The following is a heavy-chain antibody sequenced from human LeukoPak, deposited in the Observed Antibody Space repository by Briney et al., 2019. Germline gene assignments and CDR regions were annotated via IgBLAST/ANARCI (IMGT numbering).Heavy chain of an antibody. J-gene: IGHJ5*02. CDR3: ARHYYYGSGSYYTNNWFDP. V-gene: IGHV5-51*01. Sequence: GESLKISCKGSGYSFTSYWIGWVRQMPGKGLEWMGIIYPGDSDTRYSPSFQGQVTISADKSISTAYLQWSSLKASDTAMYYCARHYYYGSGSYYTNNWFDPWGQGTLVTVSS. D-gene: IGHD3-10*01. CDR1: GYSFTSYW. CDR2: IYPGDSDT.